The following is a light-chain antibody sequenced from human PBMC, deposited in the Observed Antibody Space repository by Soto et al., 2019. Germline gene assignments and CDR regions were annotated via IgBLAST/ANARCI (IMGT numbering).Light chain of an antibody. Sequence: EIVLTHSPATLSLSPWERATLSCRASQSVSSYLAWYQLKPGQAPRLLIYDASNRATGIPARFSGSGSGTDFTLPISSLEPEDFAVYYCQQRSNWPTFGQGTRLEIK. V-gene: IGKV3-11*01. J-gene: IGKJ5*01. CDR1: QSVSSY. CDR3: QQRSNWPT. CDR2: DAS.